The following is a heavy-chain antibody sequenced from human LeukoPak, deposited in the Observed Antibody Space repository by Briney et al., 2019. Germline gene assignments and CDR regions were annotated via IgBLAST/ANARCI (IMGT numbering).Heavy chain of an antibody. CDR3: ARDVVSGSYGGTYFDY. V-gene: IGHV1-69*01. Sequence: GSSVKVSCKASGGTFSSYAISWVRQAPGQGLEWMGGIVPIFGTANYAQKFQGRVTITADESTSTAYMELSSLRSEDTAVYYCARDVVSGSYGGTYFDYWGQGTLVTVSS. CDR1: GGTFSSYA. CDR2: IVPIFGTA. J-gene: IGHJ4*02. D-gene: IGHD1-26*01.